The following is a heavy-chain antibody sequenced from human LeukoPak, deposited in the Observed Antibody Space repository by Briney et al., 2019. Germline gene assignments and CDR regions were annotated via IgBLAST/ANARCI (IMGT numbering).Heavy chain of an antibody. Sequence: PGGSLRLSCAASGFTFSAYWMRWVRQAPGKGLEWVASIKEDGSEKYYVDSVKGRFTISRDNAMNSLYLQMNSLRAEDTAVYYCARLTLSANDWCYDYWGQGTLVTVSS. CDR3: ARLTLSANDWCYDY. D-gene: IGHD5-12*01. J-gene: IGHJ4*02. CDR1: GFTFSAYW. CDR2: IKEDGSEK. V-gene: IGHV3-7*01.